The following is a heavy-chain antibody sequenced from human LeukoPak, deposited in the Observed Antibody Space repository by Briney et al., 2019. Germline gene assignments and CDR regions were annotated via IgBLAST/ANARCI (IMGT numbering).Heavy chain of an antibody. Sequence: ASVKVSCKASGYTFTSSYMHWVRQAPGQGLEWMGIINPSGGSTSYAQKFQGRVTMARDMSTSTVYMELSSLRSEDTAVYYCARDLGGYHFDYWGQGTLVTVSS. CDR2: INPSGGST. CDR1: GYTFTSSY. CDR3: ARDLGGYHFDY. D-gene: IGHD5-12*01. V-gene: IGHV1-46*01. J-gene: IGHJ4*02.